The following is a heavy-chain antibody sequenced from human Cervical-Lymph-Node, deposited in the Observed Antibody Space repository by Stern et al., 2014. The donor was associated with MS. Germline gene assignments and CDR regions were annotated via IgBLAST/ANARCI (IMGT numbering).Heavy chain of an antibody. CDR3: ITDPRSSWFLGQT. CDR2: IKSKVDGGTT. J-gene: IGHJ1*01. D-gene: IGHD6-13*01. CDR1: GFIFSNAW. V-gene: IGHV3-15*01. Sequence: EMQLVESGGGLVKPGGSLRLSCAASGFIFSNAWMSWVRQAPGKGLEWVGRIKSKVDGGTTDYAAPVKGIFTISRDDSKNTLYLQMNSLKIEDTAVYYCITDPRSSWFLGQTWGQGTLVTVSS.